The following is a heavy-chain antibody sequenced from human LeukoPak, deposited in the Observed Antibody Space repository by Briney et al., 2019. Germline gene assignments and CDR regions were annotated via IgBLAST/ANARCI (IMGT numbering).Heavy chain of an antibody. CDR2: IYSGFSA. J-gene: IGHJ6*02. D-gene: IGHD2-15*01. CDR1: GFIVSSHY. Sequence: GGSLRLSCAASGFIVSSHYVTWVRQAPGKGLEWVSVIYSGFSADYADSVKGRFTISRDNSKSTLYLQMNSLRVEDTAVYYCVTDRDSHRGMHVWGQGTTVTVSS. V-gene: IGHV3-53*01. CDR3: VTDRDSHRGMHV.